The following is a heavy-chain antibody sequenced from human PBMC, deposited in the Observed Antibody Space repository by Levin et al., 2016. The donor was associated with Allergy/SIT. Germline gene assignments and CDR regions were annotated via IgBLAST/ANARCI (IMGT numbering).Heavy chain of an antibody. V-gene: IGHV4-59*01. CDR1: GGSISSFY. CDR3: ARDYYYYLDV. Sequence: GSLRLSCTVSGGSISSFYWTWIRQPPGKGLECIGYIYYSGSTNYNPSLKSRATISVDTSKNQLSLKLNSVTAADTAVYYCARDYYYYLDVWGKGTTVTVSS. J-gene: IGHJ6*03. CDR2: IYYSGST.